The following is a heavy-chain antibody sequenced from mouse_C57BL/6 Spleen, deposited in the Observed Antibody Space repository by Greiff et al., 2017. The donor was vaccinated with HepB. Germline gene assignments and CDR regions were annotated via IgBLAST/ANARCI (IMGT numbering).Heavy chain of an antibody. Sequence: EVQLQESGPGLVKPSQSLSLTCSVTGYSITSGYYWNWIRQFPGNKLEWMGYISYDGSNNYNPSLKNRISITRDTSKNQFFLKLNSVTTEDTATYYCAREGLYYYGSSYGFDYWGQGTTLTVSS. J-gene: IGHJ2*01. D-gene: IGHD1-1*01. CDR1: GYSITSGYY. V-gene: IGHV3-6*01. CDR2: ISYDGSN. CDR3: AREGLYYYGSSYGFDY.